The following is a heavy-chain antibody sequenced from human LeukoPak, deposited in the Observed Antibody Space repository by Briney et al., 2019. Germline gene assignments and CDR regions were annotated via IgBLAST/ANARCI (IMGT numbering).Heavy chain of an antibody. J-gene: IGHJ4*02. Sequence: SETLSLTCAVYGGSFSGYYWSWIRQPPGKGLEWIGEINQSGSTNYNPSLKSRVTISVDTSKKQFSLKLSSVTAADTAVYYCATESGTYSGTCFDYWGQGTLVTVSS. D-gene: IGHD1-26*01. CDR1: GGSFSGYY. CDR2: INQSGST. CDR3: ATESGTYSGTCFDY. V-gene: IGHV4-34*01.